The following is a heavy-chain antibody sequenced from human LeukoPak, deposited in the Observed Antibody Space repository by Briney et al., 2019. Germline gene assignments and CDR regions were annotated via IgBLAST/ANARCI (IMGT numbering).Heavy chain of an antibody. CDR1: GFTFDDYA. V-gene: IGHV3-23*01. CDR3: AKDHTRPNDY. D-gene: IGHD2-2*02. CDR2: ISGSGGST. Sequence: PGGSLRLSCAASGFTFDDYAMHWVRQAPGEGLEWVSGISGSGGSTFYADSVKGRFTISRDNSKNTLSLQMNSLRAEDTAIYYRAKDHTRPNDYWGQGTLVTVSS. J-gene: IGHJ4*02.